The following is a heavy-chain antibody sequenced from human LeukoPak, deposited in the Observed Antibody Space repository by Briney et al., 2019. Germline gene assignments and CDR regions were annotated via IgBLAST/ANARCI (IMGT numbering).Heavy chain of an antibody. D-gene: IGHD3-22*01. CDR3: AREATYYYDSSGYPYDY. CDR1: GYTFTSYG. CDR2: ISAYNGNT. Sequence: GASVKVSCKASGYTFTSYGISWVRQAPGQGLEWMGWISAYNGNTNYAQKLQGRVTMTTDTSTSTAYMELRSLRSDDTAVYYCAREATYYYDSSGYPYDYWGQGTLVTVSS. V-gene: IGHV1-18*01. J-gene: IGHJ4*02.